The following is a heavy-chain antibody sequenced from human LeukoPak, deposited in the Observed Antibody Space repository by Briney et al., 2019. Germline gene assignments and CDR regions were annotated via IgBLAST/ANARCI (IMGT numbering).Heavy chain of an antibody. V-gene: IGHV3-74*01. CDR2: INIDGSTT. CDR1: GFTFSSYW. CDR3: ARVAYYYDSSGYYFYY. D-gene: IGHD3-22*01. Sequence: PGRSLRLSCAASGFTFSSYWTHWVRQAPGKGLVWVSRINIDGSTTSYADSVKGRFTISRDNAKNTLYLQTNSLRAENTAVYYCARVAYYYDSSGYYFYYWGQGTLVTVSS. J-gene: IGHJ4*02.